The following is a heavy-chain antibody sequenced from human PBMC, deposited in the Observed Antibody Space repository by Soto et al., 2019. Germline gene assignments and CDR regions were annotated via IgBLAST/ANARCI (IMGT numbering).Heavy chain of an antibody. Sequence: GASVKVSCKASGGTFSSYAISWVRQAPGQGLEWMGGIIPISGTANYAQKFQGRVTITADESTSTAYMELSSLRSEDTAVYYCARAFSTIFGPPPPGYWFDPWGQGTLVTVSS. CDR3: ARAFSTIFGPPPPGYWFDP. CDR1: GGTFSSYA. V-gene: IGHV1-69*13. D-gene: IGHD3-3*01. CDR2: IIPISGTA. J-gene: IGHJ5*02.